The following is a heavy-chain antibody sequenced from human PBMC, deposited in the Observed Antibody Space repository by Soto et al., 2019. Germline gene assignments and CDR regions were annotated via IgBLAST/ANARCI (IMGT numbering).Heavy chain of an antibody. D-gene: IGHD3-3*01. CDR1: GYTFTSYD. J-gene: IGHJ6*03. Sequence: QVQLVQSGAEVKKPGASVKVYCKASGYTFTSYDINWVRQATGQGLEWMGWMNPNSGNTGYAQKFQGRVTMTRNTSISTAYMELSSLRSEDTAVYYCARGVRGITIFGVANKTHYYYMDVWGKGTTVTVSS. CDR3: ARGVRGITIFGVANKTHYYYMDV. V-gene: IGHV1-8*01. CDR2: MNPNSGNT.